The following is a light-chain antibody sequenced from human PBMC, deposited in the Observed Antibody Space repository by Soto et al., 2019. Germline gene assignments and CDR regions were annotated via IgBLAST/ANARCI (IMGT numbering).Light chain of an antibody. CDR1: QSISNH. CDR2: DAS. J-gene: IGKJ2*01. V-gene: IGKV3-11*01. Sequence: DIVLTQSPATLSLSPGERATLSCRASQSISNHLAWYQKKPGQAHRLLIYDASNRATGIPARFSGSGSGKDFTLTISSLEPEDFAVYYRLETSGQGTKLEIK. CDR3: LET.